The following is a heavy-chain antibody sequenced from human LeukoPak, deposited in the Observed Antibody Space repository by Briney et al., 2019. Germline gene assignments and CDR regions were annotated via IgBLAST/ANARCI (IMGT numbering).Heavy chain of an antibody. D-gene: IGHD2-8*01. V-gene: IGHV3-23*01. CDR3: ASDHKMLPPANGVSDI. CDR2: ISDSGHRT. J-gene: IGHJ3*02. CDR1: GFTFSNYA. Sequence: PGGSLRLSCAPSGFTFSNYAMSWVRLAPGKGLEWVSSISDSGHRTYYADSVKGRFIISRDNSRNTLSLQMSSLRAEDTAIYYCASDHKMLPPANGVSDIWGRGTMVTVSS.